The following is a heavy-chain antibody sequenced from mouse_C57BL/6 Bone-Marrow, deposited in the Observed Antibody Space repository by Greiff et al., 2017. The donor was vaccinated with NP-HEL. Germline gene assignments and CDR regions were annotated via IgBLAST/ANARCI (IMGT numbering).Heavy chain of an antibody. CDR3: VRQGYGSSYLYAMDY. V-gene: IGHV10-1*01. D-gene: IGHD1-1*01. J-gene: IGHJ4*01. CDR1: GFSFITYA. CDR2: IRSKSNNYAT. Sequence: EVQRVESGGGLVQPKGSLKLSCAASGFSFITYAMNWVRQAPGKGLEWVARIRSKSNNYATYYADSVKDRFTISRDDSESMLYLQMNNLKTEDTAMYYCVRQGYGSSYLYAMDYWGQGTSVTVSS.